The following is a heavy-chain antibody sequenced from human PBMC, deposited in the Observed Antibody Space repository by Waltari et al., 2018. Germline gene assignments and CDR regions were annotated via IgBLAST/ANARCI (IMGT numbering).Heavy chain of an antibody. CDR1: GFTFSSYA. J-gene: IGHJ4*02. Sequence: EVQLVESGGGLVQPGGSLRLSCAASGFTFSSYAMHWVRQAPGKGLEYVSAISSNGGRTYYANSVKGRFTISRDNSKNTLYLQMGSLRAEDMAEYYCAREKSSGSYDYWGQGTLVTVSS. CDR2: ISSNGGRT. CDR3: AREKSSGSYDY. V-gene: IGHV3-64*01. D-gene: IGHD3-10*01.